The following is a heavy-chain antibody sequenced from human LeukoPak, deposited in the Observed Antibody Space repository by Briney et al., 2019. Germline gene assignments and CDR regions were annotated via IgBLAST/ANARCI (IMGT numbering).Heavy chain of an antibody. CDR3: ARGLHCSGGSCYSGDGNDY. J-gene: IGHJ4*02. CDR2: IKEDGSEK. Sequence: PGGSLRLSCAASGFTFSSHWMSWVRQAPGKGLEWVANIKEDGSEKYYVDSVKGRFTISRDNAKNSLYLQMNSLRAEDTAVYYCARGLHCSGGSCYSGDGNDYWGQGILVTVSS. V-gene: IGHV3-7*03. CDR1: GFTFSSHW. D-gene: IGHD2-15*01.